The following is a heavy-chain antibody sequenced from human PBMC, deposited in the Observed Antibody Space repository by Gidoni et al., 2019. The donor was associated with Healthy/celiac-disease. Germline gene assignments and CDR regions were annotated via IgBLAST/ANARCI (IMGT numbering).Heavy chain of an antibody. D-gene: IGHD6-13*01. CDR2: ISGSGGST. V-gene: IGHV3-23*01. J-gene: IGHJ4*02. CDR3: AKAHSGYSSSWYYFDY. Sequence: EVQLLESGGGWVQPGGSLRLSCAASGFTFRSYAMSWVRQAPGKGLEWVSAISGSGGSTYYAASVKGRFTISRDNSKNTLSLQMNSLRAEDTAVYYCAKAHSGYSSSWYYFDYWGQGTLVTVSS. CDR1: GFTFRSYA.